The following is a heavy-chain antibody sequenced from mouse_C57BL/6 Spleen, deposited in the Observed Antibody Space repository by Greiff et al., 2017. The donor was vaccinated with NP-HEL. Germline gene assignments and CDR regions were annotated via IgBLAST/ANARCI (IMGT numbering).Heavy chain of an antibody. J-gene: IGHJ1*03. CDR3: ARPHYYGSSYGYFDV. V-gene: IGHV1-64*01. CDR2: IHPNSGST. Sequence: QVQLKQSGAELVKPGASVKLSCKASGYTFTSYWMHWVKQRPGQGLEWIGMIHPNSGSTNYNEKFKSKATLTVDKSSSTAYMQLSSLTSEDSAVYYCARPHYYGSSYGYFDVWGTGTTVTVSS. CDR1: GYTFTSYW. D-gene: IGHD1-1*01.